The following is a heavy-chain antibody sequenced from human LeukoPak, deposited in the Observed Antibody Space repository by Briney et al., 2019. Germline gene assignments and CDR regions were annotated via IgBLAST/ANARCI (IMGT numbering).Heavy chain of an antibody. J-gene: IGHJ4*02. Sequence: GRSLRLSCAASGFIFGNYAMHWVRQAPGKGLEWAAIVSSDRLNIYYADSVKGRFTISRDNSMNTLYLQMNSLRAEDTAVYYCARDPDSNGWYRFDYWAREPWSPSPQ. CDR1: GFIFGNYA. D-gene: IGHD6-19*01. V-gene: IGHV3-30*01. CDR3: ARDPDSNGWYRFDY. CDR2: VSSDRLNI.